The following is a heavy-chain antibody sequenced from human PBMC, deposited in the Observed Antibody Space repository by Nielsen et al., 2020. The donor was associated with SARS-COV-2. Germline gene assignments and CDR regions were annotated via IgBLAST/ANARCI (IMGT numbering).Heavy chain of an antibody. CDR3: ARHGSRPQAAAVDWFDP. J-gene: IGHJ5*02. CDR2: IYYSGST. CDR1: GGSISSGDYY. Sequence: GSLRLSCTVSGGSISSGDYYWSWIRQPPGKGLEWIGSIYYSGSTYYNPSLKSRVTISVDTSKNQFSLKLSSVTAADTAVYYCARHGSRPQAAAVDWFDPWGQGTLVTVSS. V-gene: IGHV4-39*01. D-gene: IGHD6-13*01.